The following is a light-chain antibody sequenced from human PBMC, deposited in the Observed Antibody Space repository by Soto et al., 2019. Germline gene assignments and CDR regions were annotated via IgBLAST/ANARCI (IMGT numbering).Light chain of an antibody. CDR3: QHSYGTPRT. CDR1: QSISTY. Sequence: DIQMTQSPSSLSASLVDRVTITCRASQSISTYLNWYQHKPGKAPKVLIYAVSSLQSGVPSRFSGSGSGTDFTLTITSLQPEDSATYYCQHSYGTPRTFGQGTKVDIK. V-gene: IGKV1-39*01. CDR2: AVS. J-gene: IGKJ1*01.